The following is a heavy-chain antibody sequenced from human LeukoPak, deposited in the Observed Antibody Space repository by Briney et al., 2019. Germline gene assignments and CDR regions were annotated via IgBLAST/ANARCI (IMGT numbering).Heavy chain of an antibody. D-gene: IGHD5-24*01. CDR2: ISTTGADT. CDR3: AREEKGDLDV. V-gene: IGHV3-64*02. Sequence: GGSLRLSCAASGFTFSNYPMHWVRQTPGKGLESISAISTTGADTYYGDSVKGRITISRDNSENTLYLQMGSLRVEDTGVYYCAREEKGDLDVWGQGTTVAVTS. J-gene: IGHJ6*02. CDR1: GFTFSNYP.